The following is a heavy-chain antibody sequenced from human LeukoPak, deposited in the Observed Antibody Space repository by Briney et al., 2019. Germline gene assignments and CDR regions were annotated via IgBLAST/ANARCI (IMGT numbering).Heavy chain of an antibody. D-gene: IGHD4-23*01. J-gene: IGHJ4*02. CDR3: ASGNGGYYVPQDHFDY. Sequence: ASVKVSCKASGYTFTSYGISWVRQAPGQGLEWMGWISAYNGNTNYAQKLQGRVTMTTDTSTSTAYMELRSLRSDDTAVYYCASGNGGYYVPQDHFDYWGQGTLVTVSS. V-gene: IGHV1-18*01. CDR2: ISAYNGNT. CDR1: GYTFTSYG.